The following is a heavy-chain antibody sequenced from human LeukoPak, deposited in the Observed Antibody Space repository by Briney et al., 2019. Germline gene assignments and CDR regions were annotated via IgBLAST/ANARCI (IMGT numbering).Heavy chain of an antibody. Sequence: SETLSLTCTVSRGFISNSDFYWGWIRQSPGKGLEWIGNIHSRGTTYYNPSLMSRVTLEVDTSKNQLFLRLISVTAADTAVYYCARGGGGSKYSWFDPWGQGTLVTVSS. CDR3: ARGGGGSKYSWFDP. CDR2: IHSRGTT. V-gene: IGHV4-39*07. D-gene: IGHD4-23*01. J-gene: IGHJ5*02. CDR1: RGFISNSDFY.